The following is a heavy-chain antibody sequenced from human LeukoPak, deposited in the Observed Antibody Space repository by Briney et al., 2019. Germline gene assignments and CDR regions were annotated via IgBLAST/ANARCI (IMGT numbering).Heavy chain of an antibody. J-gene: IGHJ4*02. Sequence: GGSLRLSCAASGFTFSSYWMSWVRQAPGKGLEWVANIKEDGSVKYYVDSVKGRFTISRDNAKNSLYLQMNSLRADDTAVYYCVREVRGGATILYYWGQGTLVTVSS. V-gene: IGHV3-7*04. CDR3: VREVRGGATILYY. CDR1: GFTFSSYW. CDR2: IKEDGSVK. D-gene: IGHD1-26*01.